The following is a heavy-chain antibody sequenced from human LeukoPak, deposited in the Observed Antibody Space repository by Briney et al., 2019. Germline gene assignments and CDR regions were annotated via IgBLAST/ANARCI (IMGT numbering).Heavy chain of an antibody. J-gene: IGHJ4*02. Sequence: GGSLRLSCAASGFTFSSYSMNWVRQAPGKGLEWVSYISSSSSTIYYADFVKGRFTISRDNAKNSLYLQMNSLRAEDTAVYYCAREHIIWSGYYKGYFDYWGQGTLVTVSS. D-gene: IGHD3-3*01. V-gene: IGHV3-48*01. CDR1: GFTFSSYS. CDR3: AREHIIWSGYYKGYFDY. CDR2: ISSSSSTI.